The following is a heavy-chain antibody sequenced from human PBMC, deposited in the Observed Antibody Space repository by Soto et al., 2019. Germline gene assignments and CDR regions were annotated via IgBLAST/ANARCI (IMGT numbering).Heavy chain of an antibody. J-gene: IGHJ6*02. CDR1: GFTVSSNY. CDR3: ARDALYVSRARDYYYGMDV. V-gene: IGHV3-53*01. Sequence: GGSLRLSCAASGFTVSSNYMSWVRQAPGKGLEWVSVIYSGGSTYYADSVKGRFTISRDNSKNTLYLQMNSLRAEDTAVYYWARDALYVSRARDYYYGMDVWGQGTTVTVSS. D-gene: IGHD6-6*01. CDR2: IYSGGST.